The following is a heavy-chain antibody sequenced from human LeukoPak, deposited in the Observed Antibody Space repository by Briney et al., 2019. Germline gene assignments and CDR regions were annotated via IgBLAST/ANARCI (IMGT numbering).Heavy chain of an antibody. J-gene: IGHJ4*02. CDR2: IGGSGSST. D-gene: IGHD3-9*01. CDR1: GFSFSSYA. Sequence: GGSLRLSCAASGFSFSSYAMSWVRQAPGMGLESVSAIGGSGSSTYYADSVKDRFTISRDNSKNTVYLQMNSLRAEDTAVYYCAKVVDYDILTGYPLFDYWGQGTLVTVSS. CDR3: AKVVDYDILTGYPLFDY. V-gene: IGHV3-23*01.